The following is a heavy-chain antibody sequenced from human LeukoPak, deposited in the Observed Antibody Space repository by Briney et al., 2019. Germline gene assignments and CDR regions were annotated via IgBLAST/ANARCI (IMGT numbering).Heavy chain of an antibody. D-gene: IGHD4-23*01. CDR1: GYIFISHG. V-gene: IGHV1-18*04. CDR3: ARESPPLTTVITKYYQYFMDV. CDR2: ISPHNGKT. J-gene: IGHJ6*03. Sequence: GASVKVSCKASGYIFISHGMSWVRQAPGQGLEWMGWISPHNGKTEYAQKFQGRVSMTRDRSTRTVYMELRSLRSDDTAVYYCARESPPLTTVITKYYQYFMDVWGKGTTVTVSS.